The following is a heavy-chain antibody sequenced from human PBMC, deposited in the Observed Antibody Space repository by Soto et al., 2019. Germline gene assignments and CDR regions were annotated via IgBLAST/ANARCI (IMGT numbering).Heavy chain of an antibody. CDR2: ISSSGNYI. J-gene: IGHJ4*02. V-gene: IGHV3-21*01. CDR1: GFTFSNFY. D-gene: IGHD2-8*02. Sequence: GGSLRLSCAASGFTFSNFYMNWVRQAPGKGLEWVSSISSSGNYIYYANSVKGRFTISRDNAKNSLYLQMNSLRAEDTAVYYCARDTSWWFYFDYWGRGTLVTVSS. CDR3: ARDTSWWFYFDY.